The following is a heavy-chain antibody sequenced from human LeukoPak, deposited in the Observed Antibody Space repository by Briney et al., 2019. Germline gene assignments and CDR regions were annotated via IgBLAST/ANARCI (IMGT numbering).Heavy chain of an antibody. J-gene: IGHJ4*02. CDR1: GFTFSNYA. V-gene: IGHV3-23*01. Sequence: GGSLRLSCAASGFTFSNYAMSWVRQAPGKGLEWVAGISGTGGSTHYADSVKGRFTISRDNSKNTVYLQMNTLRADDTAVYYCARDGFGTGSNWGQGTLVTVSS. D-gene: IGHD3-16*01. CDR2: ISGTGGST. CDR3: ARDGFGTGSN.